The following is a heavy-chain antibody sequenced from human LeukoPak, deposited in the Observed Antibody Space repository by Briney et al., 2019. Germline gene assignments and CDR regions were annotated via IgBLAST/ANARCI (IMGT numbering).Heavy chain of an antibody. D-gene: IGHD2-2*01. CDR1: GFTFSSYD. CDR2: ISYDGSNK. Sequence: GGSLRLSCAASGFTFSSYDMDWGSQAPGKGLEWVAVISYDGSNKYYADSVKGRFTISRDNSKNTLYLQMNSLSAADTAVYYCASSRRYCSSTSCPLFAYWGQGTLVTVSS. CDR3: ASSRRYCSSTSCPLFAY. V-gene: IGHV3-30*04. J-gene: IGHJ4*02.